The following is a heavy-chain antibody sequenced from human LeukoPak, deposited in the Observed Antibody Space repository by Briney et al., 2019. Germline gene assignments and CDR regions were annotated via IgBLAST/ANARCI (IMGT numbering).Heavy chain of an antibody. CDR2: INSDGSST. CDR3: ARSLVVGATYPYH. V-gene: IGHV3-74*01. J-gene: IGHJ5*02. CDR1: GFTFSSYW. Sequence: GGSLRLSCAASGFTFSSYWMHWVRQAPGKGLVWVSRINSDGSSTNYADPVKGRFTISRDNAKNSLYLQLNSLRAEDTAVYYCARSLVVGATYPYHWGQGTLVTVSS. D-gene: IGHD1-26*01.